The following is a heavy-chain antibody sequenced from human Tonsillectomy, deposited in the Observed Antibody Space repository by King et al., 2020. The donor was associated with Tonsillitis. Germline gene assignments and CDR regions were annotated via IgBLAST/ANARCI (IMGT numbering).Heavy chain of an antibody. V-gene: IGHV3-30-3*01. J-gene: IGHJ4*02. CDR2: ISDDGSKK. Sequence: QLVQYGGGVVQPWRSLRRSCAASGDTFSRDAINWVRRAPGKGLEWVVVISDDGSKKYYGVSVKGRFTISRDKSKNTLYLQMNSLRAEDTAVYYCARGYDFWSGYYRGFFDYWGQGTLVTVSS. CDR3: ARGYDFWSGYYRGFFDY. CDR1: GDTFSRDA. D-gene: IGHD3-3*01.